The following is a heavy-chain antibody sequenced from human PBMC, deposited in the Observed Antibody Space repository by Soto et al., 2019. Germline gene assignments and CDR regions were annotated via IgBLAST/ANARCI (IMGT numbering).Heavy chain of an antibody. CDR3: AKDLGYYDILTGYFDY. CDR1: GFTFSSYA. V-gene: IGHV3-23*01. Sequence: GGSLRLSCAASGFTFSSYAMSWVRQAPGKGLEWVSAISGSGGSTYYADSVKGRFTISRDNSKNTLYPQMNSLRAEDTAVYYCAKDLGYYDILTGYFDYWGQGTLVTVSS. CDR2: ISGSGGST. D-gene: IGHD3-9*01. J-gene: IGHJ4*02.